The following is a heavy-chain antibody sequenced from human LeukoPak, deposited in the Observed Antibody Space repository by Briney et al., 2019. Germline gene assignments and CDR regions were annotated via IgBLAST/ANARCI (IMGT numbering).Heavy chain of an antibody. J-gene: IGHJ5*02. CDR3: ARWGVSAVAGTSPHSWFDP. D-gene: IGHD6-19*01. V-gene: IGHV4-59*01. CDR2: IYYSGST. CDR1: GGSISSYY. Sequence: SETLSLTCTVSGGSISSYYWSWIRQPPGKGLEWIGYIYYSGSTNYNPSLKSRVTISVDTSKNQFSLKLSSVTAADTAVYYCARWGVSAVAGTSPHSWFDPWGQGTLVTVSS.